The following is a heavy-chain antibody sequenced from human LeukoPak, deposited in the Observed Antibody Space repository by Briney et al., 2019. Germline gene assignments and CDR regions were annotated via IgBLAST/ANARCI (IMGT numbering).Heavy chain of an antibody. CDR2: INHSGST. D-gene: IGHD5-18*01. Sequence: SETLSLTCAVYGGSFSGYYWSWIRQPPGKGLEWIGEINHSGSTNYNPSLKSRVTISVDTSKNQFSLKLSSVTAADTAVYYCARGLSFGYSYGYSWFNPWGQGTLVTVSS. J-gene: IGHJ5*02. CDR1: GGSFSGYY. CDR3: ARGLSFGYSYGYSWFNP. V-gene: IGHV4-34*01.